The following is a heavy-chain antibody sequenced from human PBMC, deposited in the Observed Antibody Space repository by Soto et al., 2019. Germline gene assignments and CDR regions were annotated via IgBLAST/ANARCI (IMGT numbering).Heavy chain of an antibody. D-gene: IGHD3-3*01. CDR1: GYTFTSYG. V-gene: IGHV1-18*01. CDR2: ISAYNGNT. Sequence: ASVKGSCKASGYTFTSYGISWVLQAPVQVLERMGWISAYNGNTNYAQKLQGRVTMTTDTSTSTAYMELRSLRSDDTAVYYCARVYYDFWSGYRYYYYGMDVWGQGTTVTVSS. J-gene: IGHJ6*02. CDR3: ARVYYDFWSGYRYYYYGMDV.